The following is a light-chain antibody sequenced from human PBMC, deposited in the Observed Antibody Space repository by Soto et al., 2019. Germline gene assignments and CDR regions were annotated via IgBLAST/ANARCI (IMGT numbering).Light chain of an antibody. J-gene: IGLJ1*01. CDR2: DVS. V-gene: IGLV2-14*01. Sequence: QSVLPQPASVSVSPGQSITISCTGTSSDVGGYNYVSWYQQHPGKAPKLMIYDVSNRPSGVSNRFSGSKSGNTASLTISGLQAEDEADYYCSSYTSSSTLGVFGTGTKVTVL. CDR3: SSYTSSSTLGV. CDR1: SSDVGGYNY.